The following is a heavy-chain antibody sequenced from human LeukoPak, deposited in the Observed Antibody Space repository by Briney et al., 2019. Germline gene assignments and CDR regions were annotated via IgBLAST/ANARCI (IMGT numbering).Heavy chain of an antibody. CDR2: MNPNSGNT. CDR1: GYTFTSYD. CDR3: ARGPYCSSTSCYLYYYYYYMDV. J-gene: IGHJ6*03. D-gene: IGHD2-2*01. V-gene: IGHV1-8*01. Sequence: ASVKVSCKASGYTFTSYDINWVRQATGQGLEWMGWMNPNSGNTGYAQKFQGRVTMTRNTSISTAYMELSSLRSEDTAVYYCARGPYCSSTSCYLYYYYYYMDVWGKGTTVTVSS.